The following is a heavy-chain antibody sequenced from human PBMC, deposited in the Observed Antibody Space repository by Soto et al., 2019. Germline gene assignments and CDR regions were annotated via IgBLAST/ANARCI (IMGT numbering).Heavy chain of an antibody. Sequence: PGGSLGLSCAASGVTLRNYAMSWFRQAPGRGLEWVSAVGGSGGSIYYVDSVKGRFTISRDNSKNTLFLQMNSLRAEDTAIYYCVKDRSSARYGVGYWAQRPLVTVSS. D-gene: IGHD6-19*01. J-gene: IGHJ4*02. CDR1: GVTLRNYA. V-gene: IGHV3-23*01. CDR2: VGGSGGSI. CDR3: VKDRSSARYGVGY.